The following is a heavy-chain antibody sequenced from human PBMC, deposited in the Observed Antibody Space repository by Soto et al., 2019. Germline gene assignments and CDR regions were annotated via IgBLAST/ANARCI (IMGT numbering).Heavy chain of an antibody. CDR1: GFTFSSYG. V-gene: IGHV3-30*18. CDR3: AKDCCPPMAYYYYGMDV. CDR2: ISYDGSNK. J-gene: IGHJ6*02. Sequence: QVQLVESGGGVVQPGRSLRLSCAASGFTFSSYGMHWVRQAPGKGLEWVAVISYDGSNKYYADSVKGRFTISRDNSKNTLYLQMNSLRAEDTAVYYCAKDCCPPMAYYYYGMDVWGQGTTVTVSS. D-gene: IGHD3-10*01.